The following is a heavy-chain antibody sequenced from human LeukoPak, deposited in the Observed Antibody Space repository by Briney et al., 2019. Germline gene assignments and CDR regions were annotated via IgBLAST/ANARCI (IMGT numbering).Heavy chain of an antibody. J-gene: IGHJ4*02. V-gene: IGHV3-74*01. Sequence: GGPLRLSGEASGLILSDHWRHWVGQVPGKGLVWFSRINTDGRTTNYADSVKGRFTISRDNGKNTLYLQMNSLRADDTAVYYCARTIVAATGNDYWGQGTLVTVSS. CDR1: GLILSDHW. CDR2: INTDGRTT. CDR3: ARTIVAATGNDY. D-gene: IGHD6-13*01.